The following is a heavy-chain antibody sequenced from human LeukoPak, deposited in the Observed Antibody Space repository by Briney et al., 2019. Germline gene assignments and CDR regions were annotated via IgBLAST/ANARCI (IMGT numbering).Heavy chain of an antibody. Sequence: GGSLRLSCAASGFTFSNYAMNWVRQAPGKGLEWVSYISSSSSTIYYADSVKGRFTISRDNAKNSLYLQMNSLRAEDTAVYYCARDPTYDILTGYFDYWGQGTLVTVSS. CDR3: ARDPTYDILTGYFDY. CDR1: GFTFSNYA. D-gene: IGHD3-9*01. J-gene: IGHJ4*02. CDR2: ISSSSSTI. V-gene: IGHV3-48*01.